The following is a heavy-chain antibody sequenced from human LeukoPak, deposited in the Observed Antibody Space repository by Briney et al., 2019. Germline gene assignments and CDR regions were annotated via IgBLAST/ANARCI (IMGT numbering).Heavy chain of an antibody. Sequence: GGSLRLSCAASGFTFSDYYMSWIRQAPEKGLEWVSYISSSSSYTNCADSVKGRFTISRDNAKNSLYLQMNSLRAEDTAMYYCARDSGSYSVDYWGQGTLVTVSS. V-gene: IGHV3-11*06. CDR1: GFTFSDYY. J-gene: IGHJ4*02. CDR2: ISSSSSYT. CDR3: ARDSGSYSVDY. D-gene: IGHD1-26*01.